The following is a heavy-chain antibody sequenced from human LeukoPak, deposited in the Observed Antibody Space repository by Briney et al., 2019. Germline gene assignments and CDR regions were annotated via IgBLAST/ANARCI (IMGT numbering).Heavy chain of an antibody. CDR2: ISYDGSNK. V-gene: IGHV3-30*18. D-gene: IGHD3-3*01. CDR1: GFTFSSYG. CDR3: AKGGRITTFGVVI. J-gene: IGHJ4*02. Sequence: PGGSLRLSCAASGFTFSSYGMHWVRQAPGKGLEWVAVISYDGSNKYYADSVKGRFTISRDNSKNTLYLQMNSLRAEDTAVYYCAKGGRITTFGVVIWGQGTLVTVSS.